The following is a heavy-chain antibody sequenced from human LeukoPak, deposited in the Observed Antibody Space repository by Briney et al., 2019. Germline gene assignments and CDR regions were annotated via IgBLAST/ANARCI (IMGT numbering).Heavy chain of an antibody. CDR3: ARVRGSGSYRYYFDY. V-gene: IGHV3-30*04. J-gene: IGHJ4*02. CDR2: ISYDGSNK. D-gene: IGHD3-10*01. Sequence: GGSLRLSCAASGFTFSSYAMHWLRPAPGKGLEWVAVISYDGSNKYYEDYVKGRFTISRDNSKNTLYLQMNSLRAEDTAVYYCARVRGSGSYRYYFDYWGQGTLVTVSS. CDR1: GFTFSSYA.